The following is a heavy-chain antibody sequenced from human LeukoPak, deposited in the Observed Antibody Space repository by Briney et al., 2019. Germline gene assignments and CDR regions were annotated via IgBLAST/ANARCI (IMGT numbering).Heavy chain of an antibody. Sequence: GGSLRLSCAASGFTVSSNYMSWVRQAPGKGLEWVSVIYSGGSTDYADSVKGRFTISRDNSKNTLYLQMNSLRVEATAVYYCARASHYDILTGYSEEDAFDIWGQGTMVTVSS. CDR3: ARASHYDILTGYSEEDAFDI. D-gene: IGHD3-9*01. V-gene: IGHV3-53*01. CDR1: GFTVSSNY. CDR2: IYSGGST. J-gene: IGHJ3*02.